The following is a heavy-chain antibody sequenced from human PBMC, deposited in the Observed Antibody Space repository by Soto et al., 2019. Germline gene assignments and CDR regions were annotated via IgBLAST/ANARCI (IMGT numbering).Heavy chain of an antibody. CDR3: ARGAGIAVTSTSFDC. V-gene: IGHV3-30-3*01. J-gene: IGHJ4*02. CDR2: ISYDGSYK. D-gene: IGHD6-19*01. CDR1: GFTFSSYS. Sequence: QVHLVESGGGVVQPGRSLRLSCAASGFTFSSYSMHWVRQAPGKGLEWVAVISYDGSYKYNADSVKGRFTISRDNSRNTLYRQMNSLRADDAAVYYCARGAGIAVTSTSFDCWGQGTLVTVSS.